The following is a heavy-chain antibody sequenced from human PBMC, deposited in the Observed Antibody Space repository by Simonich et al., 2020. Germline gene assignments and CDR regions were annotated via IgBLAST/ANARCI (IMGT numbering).Heavy chain of an antibody. V-gene: IGHV3-23*01. CDR3: AKDLGARITMIVVVIDAFDI. CDR2: ISGSGGST. J-gene: IGHJ3*02. CDR1: GFTFSSYA. Sequence: GGGLVQPGGSLRLSCAASGFTFSSYAMSWFRQAPGKGLEWVSAISGSGGSTYYADSVKGRFTISGDNSKNTLYLQMNSLRAEDTAVYYCAKDLGARITMIVVVIDAFDIWGQGTMVTVSS. D-gene: IGHD3-22*01.